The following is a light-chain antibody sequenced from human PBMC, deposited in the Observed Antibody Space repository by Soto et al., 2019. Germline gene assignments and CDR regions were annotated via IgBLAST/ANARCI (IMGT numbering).Light chain of an antibody. V-gene: IGLV2-23*01. J-gene: IGLJ1*01. CDR1: SSDVGNYNL. CDR3: CSYAGSSSSPYV. CDR2: EGS. Sequence: QSALTQPASVSGSPGQSITISCTGTSSDVGNYNLVSWYQHHSGKAPKLMIYEGSKRPSGVSNRFSGSQSGNTASLTITGLQAEDEADYYCCSYAGSSSSPYVFGTGTKLTVL.